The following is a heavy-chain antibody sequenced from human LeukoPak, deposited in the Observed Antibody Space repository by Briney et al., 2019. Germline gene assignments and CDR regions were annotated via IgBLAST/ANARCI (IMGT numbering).Heavy chain of an antibody. J-gene: IGHJ4*02. CDR3: ARGSYGDSVAFDY. V-gene: IGHV3-74*03. Sequence: HPGGSLPLSCAASGFPFSSYWMHWVRQPPGRGLVWVSRIHSDESRTTYAHSVTGRFTISRDNAKNTMYLQMNSLRNEDTAVYYCARGSYGDSVAFDYWGQGTLVTVSS. D-gene: IGHD5-18*01. CDR1: GFPFSSYW. CDR2: IHSDESRT.